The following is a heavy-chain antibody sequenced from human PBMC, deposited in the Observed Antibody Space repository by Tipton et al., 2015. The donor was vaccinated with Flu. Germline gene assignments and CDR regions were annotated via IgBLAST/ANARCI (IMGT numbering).Heavy chain of an antibody. CDR2: INPDSGDT. CDR3: GRIFRGTYHIDN. V-gene: IGHV1-2*02. CDR1: GYTFSGHY. J-gene: IGHJ4*02. Sequence: QSGPEVKKPGASVKVSCKASGYTFSGHYMHWVRQAPGQGPEWMGWINPDSGDTSYAQKFRGRVTMTRDTAVTTAYMELSSLRSDDTAVYYCGRIFRGTYHIDNWGQGTQVTVSP. D-gene: IGHD3-9*01.